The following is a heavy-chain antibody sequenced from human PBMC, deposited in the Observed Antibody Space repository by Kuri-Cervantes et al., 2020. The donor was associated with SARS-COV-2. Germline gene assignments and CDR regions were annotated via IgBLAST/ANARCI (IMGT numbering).Heavy chain of an antibody. CDR2: IRSKAYGGTT. V-gene: IGHV3-49*04. CDR1: GFTFGDYA. CDR3: SRLMYGSGSYYPLYY. J-gene: IGHJ4*02. D-gene: IGHD3-10*01. Sequence: GESLKISCTASGFTFGDYAMSWVRQAPGKGLEWVGFIRSKAYGGTTEYAASVKGRFTISRDDSKSIAYLQMNSLKTEDTAVYYCSRLMYGSGSYYPLYYWGQGTLVTVSS.